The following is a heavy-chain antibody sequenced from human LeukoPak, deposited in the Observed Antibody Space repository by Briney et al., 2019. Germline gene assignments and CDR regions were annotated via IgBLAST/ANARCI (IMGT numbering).Heavy chain of an antibody. CDR2: TSAYNGNT. CDR1: GYTFTSYG. CDR3: ARRLPAQVCDY. D-gene: IGHD2-2*01. V-gene: IGHV1-18*01. J-gene: IGHJ4*02. Sequence: ASVKVSCRASGYTFTSYGISWVRQAPGQGLEWMGWTSAYNGNTNYAQKLQGRVTMTTDTSTSTAYMELRSLRSDDTAVYYCARRLPAQVCDYWGQGTLVTVSS.